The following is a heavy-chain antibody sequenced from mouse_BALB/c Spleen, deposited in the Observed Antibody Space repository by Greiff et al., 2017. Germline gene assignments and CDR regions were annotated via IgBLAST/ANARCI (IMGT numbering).Heavy chain of an antibody. Sequence: EVQLQESGGGLVKPGGSLKLSCAASGFTFSSYAMSWVRQTPEKRLEWVASISSGGSTYYPDSVKGRFTISRDNARNILYLQMSSLRSEDTAMYYCARVGMTDYFDYWGQGTTLTVSS. D-gene: IGHD1-1*01. V-gene: IGHV5-6-5*01. J-gene: IGHJ2*01. CDR3: ARVGMTDYFDY. CDR2: ISSGGST. CDR1: GFTFSSYA.